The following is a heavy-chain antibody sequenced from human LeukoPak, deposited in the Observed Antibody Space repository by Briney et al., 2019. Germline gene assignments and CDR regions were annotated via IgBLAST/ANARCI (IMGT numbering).Heavy chain of an antibody. D-gene: IGHD3-10*01. CDR3: AKAGNKWLGGLHWFAP. J-gene: IGHJ5*02. Sequence: ASVKVSCKASGYTFTDYYIHWLRQAPGQGLEWVAWINPNSGATNYAQNFQGRVTVTRDMSIRTVYMDLTRLKSDDTAVYYCAKAGNKWLGGLHWFAPWGQGTLVTVSS. V-gene: IGHV1-2*02. CDR1: GYTFTDYY. CDR2: INPNSGAT.